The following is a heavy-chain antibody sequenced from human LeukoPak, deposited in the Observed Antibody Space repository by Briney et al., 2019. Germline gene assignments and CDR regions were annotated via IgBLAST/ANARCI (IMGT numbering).Heavy chain of an antibody. CDR2: INHSGST. CDR3: ARGRGYNWFDP. J-gene: IGHJ5*02. Sequence: SETLSLTCAVYGGSFSGYYWSWIRQPPGKGLEWIGEINHSGSTNCNPSLKSRVTISVDTSKNQFSLKLSSVTAADTAVYYCARGRGYNWFDPWGQGTLVTVSS. V-gene: IGHV4-34*01. CDR1: GGSFSGYY.